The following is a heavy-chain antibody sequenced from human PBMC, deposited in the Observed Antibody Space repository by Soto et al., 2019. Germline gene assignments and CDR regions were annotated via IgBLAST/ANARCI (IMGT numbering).Heavy chain of an antibody. CDR3: ARGGVDMIRGITGKRTWLDP. D-gene: IGHD3-10*01. Sequence: QVQLQQWGDGLLKPSETLSLTCAVYGGSFSSYYWNWIRQSPGKGLEWIGDIHRIGSGNYNPSLTGRVTMSVDSSKNQFYLRLTSVTAADTAMYYCARGGVDMIRGITGKRTWLDPWGQGTLVIVS. CDR1: GGSFSSYY. CDR2: IHRIGSG. V-gene: IGHV4-34*01. J-gene: IGHJ5*02.